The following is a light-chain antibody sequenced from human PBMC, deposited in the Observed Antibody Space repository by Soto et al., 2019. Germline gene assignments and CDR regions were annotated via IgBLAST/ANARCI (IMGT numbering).Light chain of an antibody. CDR3: HQRRSWPYT. V-gene: IGKV3-11*01. CDR1: QTVTSN. CDR2: DAS. Sequence: EIVLTQSPATLSFSPGERATLSCRASQTVTSNLAWYQQKPGQPPRLVIYDASKRATDIPARFSGSGSGTDFSLTINSLEPEDFAVYFCHQRRSWPYTFGQGTKLEI. J-gene: IGKJ2*01.